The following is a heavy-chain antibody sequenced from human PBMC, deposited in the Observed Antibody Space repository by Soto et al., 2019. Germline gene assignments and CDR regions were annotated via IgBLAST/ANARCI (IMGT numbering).Heavy chain of an antibody. D-gene: IGHD3-9*01. V-gene: IGHV4-39*01. CDR3: ARHVNDILTGPFYYYYYMDV. Sequence: SETLSLTCTVSGGSISSSSYYWGWIRQPPGKGLEWIGSIYYSGSTYYNPSLKSRVTISVDTSKNQFSLKLSSVTAADTAVYYCARHVNDILTGPFYYYYYMDVWGKGTTVTVSS. J-gene: IGHJ6*03. CDR1: GGSISSSSYY. CDR2: IYYSGST.